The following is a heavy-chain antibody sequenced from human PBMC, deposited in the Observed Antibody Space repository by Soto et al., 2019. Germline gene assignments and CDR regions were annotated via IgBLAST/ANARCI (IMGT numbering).Heavy chain of an antibody. J-gene: IGHJ1*01. Sequence: QVQLVQSGAEVKKPGSSVKVSCKASGGTFSSYAISWVRQAPGQGLEWMGGIIPIFGTANYAQKFQGRVTITADESTSTAYMELSSLRSEDTAVYYCARAPKPTHYYYDSSGWRYSQHWGQGTLVTVSS. CDR2: IIPIFGTA. D-gene: IGHD3-22*01. CDR3: ARAPKPTHYYYDSSGWRYSQH. CDR1: GGTFSSYA. V-gene: IGHV1-69*01.